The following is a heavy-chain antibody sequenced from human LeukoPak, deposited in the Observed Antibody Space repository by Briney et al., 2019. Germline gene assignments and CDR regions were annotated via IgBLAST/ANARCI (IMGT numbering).Heavy chain of an antibody. V-gene: IGHV4-39*01. CDR3: ASLRERSYYARGFDY. CDR1: GGSISSSSYY. Sequence: PSETLSLTCTVSGGSISSSSYYWGWIRQPPGKGLEWIGSIYYSESTYYSPSLKSRVTISVDTSKNQFSLKLSSLTAADTAIYYCASLRERSYYARGFDYWGQGTLVTVSS. J-gene: IGHJ4*02. CDR2: IYYSEST. D-gene: IGHD1-26*01.